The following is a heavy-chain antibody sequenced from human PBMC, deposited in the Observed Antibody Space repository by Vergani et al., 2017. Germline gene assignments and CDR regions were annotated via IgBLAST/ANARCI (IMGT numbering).Heavy chain of an antibody. CDR1: GFTVSSNY. D-gene: IGHD3-10*01. V-gene: IGHV3-53*01. CDR2: IYSGGST. Sequence: EVQLVESGGGLIQPGGSLRLSCAASGFTVSSNYMSWVRQAPGKGLEWVSVIYSGGSTYYADSVKGLFTISRENSKKTLYLQMNSLGAEDTAVYYCAREGAYGSGSYSNWFDPWGQGTLVTVSS. CDR3: AREGAYGSGSYSNWFDP. J-gene: IGHJ5*02.